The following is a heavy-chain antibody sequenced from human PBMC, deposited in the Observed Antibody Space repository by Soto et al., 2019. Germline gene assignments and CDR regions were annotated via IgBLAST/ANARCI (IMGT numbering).Heavy chain of an antibody. CDR3: ARDGLVGAYFFDY. Sequence: ASVKVSCKASGYTFTGYYMHWVRQAPGQGLEWMGWINPNSGGTNYAQKFQGWVTMTRDTSISTAYMELSRLRSDDTAVYYCARDGLVGAYFFDYWGQGTLVTVS. V-gene: IGHV1-2*04. D-gene: IGHD1-26*01. CDR1: GYTFTGYY. CDR2: INPNSGGT. J-gene: IGHJ4*02.